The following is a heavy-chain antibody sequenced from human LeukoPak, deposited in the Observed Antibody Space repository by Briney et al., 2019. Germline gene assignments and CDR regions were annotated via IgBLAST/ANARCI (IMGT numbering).Heavy chain of an antibody. V-gene: IGHV3-30*04. CDR3: AIELYGSGSYWLSYYYYGMDV. J-gene: IGHJ6*02. D-gene: IGHD3-10*01. CDR1: GFTFSSYA. Sequence: GGSLRLSCAASGFTFSSYAMHWVRRAPGKGLEWVAVISYDGSNKYYADSVKGRFTISRDNSKNTLYLQMNSLRAEDTAVYYCAIELYGSGSYWLSYYYYGMDVWGQGTTVTVSS. CDR2: ISYDGSNK.